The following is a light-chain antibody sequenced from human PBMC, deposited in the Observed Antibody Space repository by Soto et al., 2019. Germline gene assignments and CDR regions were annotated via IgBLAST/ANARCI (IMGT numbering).Light chain of an antibody. CDR1: QSISSY. J-gene: IGKJ2*01. Sequence: DIQMTQSPSSLSASVGDRVTITCRASQSISSYLNWYQQKPGKAPKLLIYAASSLQGGVPSRFSGSGSATDFTLTISSLQPEDFATYFCQQSYSTPLYTFGQGTKLEIK. V-gene: IGKV1-39*01. CDR3: QQSYSTPLYT. CDR2: AAS.